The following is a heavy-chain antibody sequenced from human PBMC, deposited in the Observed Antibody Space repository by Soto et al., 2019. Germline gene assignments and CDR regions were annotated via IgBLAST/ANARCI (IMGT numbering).Heavy chain of an antibody. CDR3: ERDDYDSSGYYYVEY. J-gene: IGHJ4*02. Sequence: GGSLRLSCAASGFIFSDYYMTWIRQAPGKGLEWVSVIWYDGSNKYYADSLKGRFTISRDNSKKTLYLQVNSLRAEDTAVYFCERDDYDSSGYYYVEYWGQGTLVTVSS. CDR2: IWYDGSNK. CDR1: GFIFSDYY. V-gene: IGHV3-33*08. D-gene: IGHD3-22*01.